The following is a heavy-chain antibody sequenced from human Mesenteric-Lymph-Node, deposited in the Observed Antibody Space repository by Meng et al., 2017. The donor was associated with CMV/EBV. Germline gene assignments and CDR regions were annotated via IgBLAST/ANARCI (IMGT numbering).Heavy chain of an antibody. CDR1: GFTLSTYS. D-gene: IGHD3-10*01. J-gene: IGHJ4*02. CDR2: ISGSNFI. V-gene: IGHV3-21*06. CDR3: ARDPDRDYYGSGRRLDF. Sequence: GESLKISCAATGFTLSTYSMHWVRQAPGKGLEWVSFISGSNFIYYADSVEGRFTISRDNAQNLLYLQMDSLRDEDTAVYYCARDPDRDYYGSGRRLDFWGQGTLVTVSS.